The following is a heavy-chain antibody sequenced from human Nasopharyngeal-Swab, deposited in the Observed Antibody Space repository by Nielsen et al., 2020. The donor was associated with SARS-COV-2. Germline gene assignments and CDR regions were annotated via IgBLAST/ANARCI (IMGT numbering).Heavy chain of an antibody. J-gene: IGHJ5*02. CDR1: GYSFTSYW. CDR3: ARHPAESYCSSTSCHQAFDP. D-gene: IGHD2-2*01. Sequence: GESLKISCKGSGYSFTSYWIGWVRQMPGKGLEWMGIIYPGDSDTRYSPSFQGQVTISADKSISTAYLQWSSLKASDTAMYYCARHPAESYCSSTSCHQAFDPWGQGTLVTVSS. CDR2: IYPGDSDT. V-gene: IGHV5-51*01.